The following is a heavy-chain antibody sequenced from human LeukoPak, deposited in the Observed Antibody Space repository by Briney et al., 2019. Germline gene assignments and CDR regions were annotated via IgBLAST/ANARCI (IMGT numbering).Heavy chain of an antibody. J-gene: IGHJ4*02. CDR1: GFNFSSSGCY. CDR2: IFYTGNT. CDR3: ARLGESLEWDSGSFTDY. Sequence: SETLSLTCSASGFNFSSSGCYWGWIRQPPGQGLEWIGSIFYTGNTYYNPSLNSRITISANTSKNQFSLELRFVTAADTAVYYCARLGESLEWDSGSFTDYWGQGTLVTVSS. D-gene: IGHD3-10*01. V-gene: IGHV4-39*01.